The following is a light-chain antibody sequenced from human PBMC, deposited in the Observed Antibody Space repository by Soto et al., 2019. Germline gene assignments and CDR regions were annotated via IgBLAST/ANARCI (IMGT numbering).Light chain of an antibody. V-gene: IGKV1-12*01. CDR1: QPISSW. CDR2: SAS. Sequence: IQVTQSPSSVSASVGDRVTITCRASQPISSWLAWYQQKPGQPPNLLIYSASTLRSGVPSRFSGSESGTLFTLTISSLQSEDFAVYYCQQYNNWPPFTFGPGTKVDIK. CDR3: QQYNNWPPFT. J-gene: IGKJ3*01.